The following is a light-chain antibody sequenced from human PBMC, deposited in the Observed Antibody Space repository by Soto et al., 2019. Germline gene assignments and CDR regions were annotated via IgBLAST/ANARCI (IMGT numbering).Light chain of an antibody. CDR3: QQVKTYPLT. Sequence: DIQLTQSPSFLSPSVGDRVTITCRASQDISSHLAWYQQKPGKAPKLLIYAASTLQSGVPSGFGGSGSGTEFTLTITSLQPEDFATYYCQQVKTYPLTFGGGTKVEIK. J-gene: IGKJ4*01. CDR1: QDISSH. V-gene: IGKV1-9*01. CDR2: AAS.